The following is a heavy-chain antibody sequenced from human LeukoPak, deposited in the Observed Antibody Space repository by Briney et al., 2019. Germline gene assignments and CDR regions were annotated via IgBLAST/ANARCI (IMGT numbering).Heavy chain of an antibody. CDR1: GYTFTGYY. J-gene: IGHJ4*02. D-gene: IGHD1-7*01. V-gene: IGHV1-2*02. CDR3: ARVLGPNWNYYY. Sequence: ASATVSFKASGYTFTGYYMHWVRQAPGQGLEWMGWINPNSGGTNYAQKFQGRVTMTRDTSISTAYMELSRLRSDDTAVYYCARVLGPNWNYYYWGQGTLVTVSS. CDR2: INPNSGGT.